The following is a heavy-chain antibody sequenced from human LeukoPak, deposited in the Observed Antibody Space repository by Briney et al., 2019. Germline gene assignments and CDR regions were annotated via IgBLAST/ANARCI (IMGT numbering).Heavy chain of an antibody. CDR1: GGSISSGGYY. D-gene: IGHD2-2*01. CDR2: IYYSGST. J-gene: IGHJ5*02. Sequence: SQTLSLTCTVSGGSISSGGYYWSWLRQHPGKGLEWIVYIYYSGSTYYNPSLKSRVTISVDTSKNQFSLKLSSVTAADTAVYYCARGYCSSTSCYPAGFDPWGQGTLVTVSS. CDR3: ARGYCSSTSCYPAGFDP. V-gene: IGHV4-31*03.